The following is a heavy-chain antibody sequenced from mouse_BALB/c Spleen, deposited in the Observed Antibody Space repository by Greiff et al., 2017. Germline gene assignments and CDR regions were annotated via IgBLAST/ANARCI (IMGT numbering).Heavy chain of an antibody. V-gene: IGHV1-54*01. CDR2: INPGSGGT. J-gene: IGHJ3*01. D-gene: IGHD1-1*01. CDR1: GYAFTNYL. Sequence: QVQLKESGAELVRPGTSVKVSCKASGYAFTNYLIEWVKQRPGQGLEWIGVINPGSGGTNYNEKFKGKATLTADKSSSTAYMQLSSLTSDDSAVYFCAREGISYDWFAYWGQGTLVTVSA. CDR3: AREGISYDWFAY.